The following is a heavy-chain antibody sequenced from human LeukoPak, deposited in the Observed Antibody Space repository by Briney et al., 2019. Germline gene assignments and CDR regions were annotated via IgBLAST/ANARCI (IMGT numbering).Heavy chain of an antibody. D-gene: IGHD5-24*01. CDR3: ARDYKYAFDN. Sequence: GGSLRLSCAASGFTFSDYSMNWVRQAPGKGLEWISYIGIDSGNTNYADSAKGRFTISGDKAKNSLYLQMNSLRVEDTSVYYCARDYKYAFDNWGQGTLVTVSS. CDR2: IGIDSGNT. V-gene: IGHV3-48*01. CDR1: GFTFSDYS. J-gene: IGHJ4*02.